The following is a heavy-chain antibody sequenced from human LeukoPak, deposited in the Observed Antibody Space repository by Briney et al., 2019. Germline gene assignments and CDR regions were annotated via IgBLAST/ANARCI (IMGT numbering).Heavy chain of an antibody. CDR1: GFTFGDYA. J-gene: IGHJ6*02. V-gene: IGHV3-49*03. CDR3: TRGANSITGTTLEYYYYGMDV. Sequence: PGGSLRLSCTASGFTFGDYAMSWFRQAPGKGLEWVGFIRSKAYGGTTEYAASVKGRFTISRDDSKSIAYLQMNSLKTEDTAVYYCTRGANSITGTTLEYYYYGMDVWGQGTTVTVSS. CDR2: IRSKAYGGTT. D-gene: IGHD1-20*01.